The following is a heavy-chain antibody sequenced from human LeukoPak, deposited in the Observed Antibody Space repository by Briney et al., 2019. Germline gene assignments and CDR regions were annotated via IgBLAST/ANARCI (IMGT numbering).Heavy chain of an antibody. CDR1: GGSISASINS. D-gene: IGHD3-16*01. J-gene: IGHJ6*02. Sequence: SETLSLTCTVSGGSISASINSWGWIRQPPGKGLEWIGNIYYGGSTYYNPSLKSRVIISVDTSKNQFSLKLSSVTAADTAVYYCARELGTNYYYYGMDVWGQGTTVTVSS. CDR2: IYYGGST. V-gene: IGHV4-39*07. CDR3: ARELGTNYYYYGMDV.